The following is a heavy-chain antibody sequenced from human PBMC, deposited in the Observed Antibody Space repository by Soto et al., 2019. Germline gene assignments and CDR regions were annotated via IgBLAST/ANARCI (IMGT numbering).Heavy chain of an antibody. J-gene: IGHJ4*02. CDR3: ARSDGRY. CDR2: IYYSGST. V-gene: IGHV4-59*01. CDR1: GGFISSYY. Sequence: SETLSLTCTVSGGFISSYYWSWIRQPPGKGLEWIGYIYYSGSTNYNPSLKSRVTISVDTSKNQFSLKLSSVTAADTAVYYCARSDGRYWGQGTLVTVSS.